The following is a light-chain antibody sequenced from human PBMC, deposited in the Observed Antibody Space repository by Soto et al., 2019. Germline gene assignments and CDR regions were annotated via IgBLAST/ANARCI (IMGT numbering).Light chain of an antibody. CDR1: SSNIGSNT. CDR3: AAWDDSLKGVV. CDR2: TNN. Sequence: QSVLTQSPSASGTPGQRVTISCSGSSSNIGSNTVNWYQQFPGTAPKLLMYTNNQRPSGVPDRFSGSKSGTSASLAISGLESDDEADYYCAAWDDSLKGVVFGRGTKLTVL. J-gene: IGLJ2*01. V-gene: IGLV1-44*01.